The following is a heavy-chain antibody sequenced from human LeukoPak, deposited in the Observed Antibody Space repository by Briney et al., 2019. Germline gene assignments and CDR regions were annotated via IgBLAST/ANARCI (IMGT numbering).Heavy chain of an antibody. CDR3: ARGTSRIAAAGLLFDY. Sequence: GSLRLSCAASGFTFSSYAMHWVRQAPGKGLEYVSAISSNGGSTYYANSVKGRFTISRDNSKNTLYLQMGSLRAEDMAVYYCARGTSRIAAAGLLFDYWGQGTLVTVSS. D-gene: IGHD6-13*01. J-gene: IGHJ4*02. CDR2: ISSNGGST. V-gene: IGHV3-64*01. CDR1: GFTFSSYA.